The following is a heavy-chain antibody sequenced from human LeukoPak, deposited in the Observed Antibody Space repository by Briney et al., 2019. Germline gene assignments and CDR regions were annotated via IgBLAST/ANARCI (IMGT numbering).Heavy chain of an antibody. CDR2: INNSGSS. V-gene: IGHV4-4*07. Sequence: SETLSLTCTVSGGSISGYYWSWIRQPAGKGLEWIGRINNSGSSNYNPSLRSRVTMPVDTSKNQFSLNLSSVTAADTAVYYCAREGGGPRWLDPWGQGTLVTVSS. J-gene: IGHJ5*02. D-gene: IGHD6-25*01. CDR3: AREGGGPRWLDP. CDR1: GGSISGYY.